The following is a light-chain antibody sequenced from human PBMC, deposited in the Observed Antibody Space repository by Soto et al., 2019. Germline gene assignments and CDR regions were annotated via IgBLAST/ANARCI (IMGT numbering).Light chain of an antibody. V-gene: IGKV1-5*01. CDR3: LQDYSYPLT. CDR1: QSISSW. Sequence: DIQMTQSSSTLSVSFGDRVTITCRASQSISSWLAWYQQKPGKAPNLLIFAASSLQSGVPSRFSGNGSGTDFNLTISSLQTEDFATYYCLQDYSYPLTFGGGTKVDIK. J-gene: IGKJ4*01. CDR2: AAS.